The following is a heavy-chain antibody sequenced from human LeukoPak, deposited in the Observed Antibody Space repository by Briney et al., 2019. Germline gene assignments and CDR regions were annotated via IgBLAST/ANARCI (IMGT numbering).Heavy chain of an antibody. CDR2: IAYDGSRA. V-gene: IGHV3-33*01. CDR3: TRYNNDHFDY. D-gene: IGHD1-14*01. CDR1: GFTFGGYG. J-gene: IGHJ4*02. Sequence: GGSLRLSCAGSGFTFGGYGMHWFRQTPGKGLEWVAVIAYDGSRAFYADSVKGRFTISRDNSKNTMSVQMDDLRAEDTTVYYCTRYNNDHFDYWGQGTLVTVSS.